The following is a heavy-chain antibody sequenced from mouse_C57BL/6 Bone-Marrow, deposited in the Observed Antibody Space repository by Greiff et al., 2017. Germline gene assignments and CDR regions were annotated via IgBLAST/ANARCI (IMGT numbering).Heavy chain of an antibody. J-gene: IGHJ3*01. V-gene: IGHV14-4*01. CDR2: IDPENGDT. Sequence: EVKLQESGAELVRPGASVKLSCTASGFNIKDDYMHWVKQRPEQGLEWIGWIDPENGDTEYASKFQGKATITADTSSNTAYLQLSSLTSEDTAVYYCTTAFYDYDHLTCAYWGQGTLVTVSA. CDR1: GFNIKDDY. CDR3: TTAFYDYDHLTCAY. D-gene: IGHD2-4*01.